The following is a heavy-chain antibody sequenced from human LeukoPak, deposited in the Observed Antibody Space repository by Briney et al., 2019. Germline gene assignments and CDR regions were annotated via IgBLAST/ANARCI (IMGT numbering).Heavy chain of an antibody. Sequence: SETLSLTCTVSDDSISSGGYYWSWIRQHPGKGLEWIGYIYYSGSTYYNPSLKSRVTISVDTSKKQFSLKLSSVTAADTAVYYCAKKGATTGDFDYWGQGTLVTVSS. CDR1: DDSISSGGYY. CDR2: IYYSGST. D-gene: IGHD1-26*01. V-gene: IGHV4-31*03. J-gene: IGHJ4*02. CDR3: AKKGATTGDFDY.